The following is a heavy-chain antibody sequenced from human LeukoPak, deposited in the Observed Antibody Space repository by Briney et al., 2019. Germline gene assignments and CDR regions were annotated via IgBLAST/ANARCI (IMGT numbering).Heavy chain of an antibody. D-gene: IGHD3-22*01. CDR3: ATRRPYYDSSGLDY. V-gene: IGHV1-18*01. J-gene: IGHJ4*02. CDR2: ISAYNGNT. Sequence: ASVKVSCKASGYTFTSYGISWVRQAPGQGLEWMGWISAYNGNTNYAQKLQGRVTMTTDTSTCTAYMELRSLRSDDTAVYYCATRRPYYDSSGLDYWGQGTLVTVSS. CDR1: GYTFTSYG.